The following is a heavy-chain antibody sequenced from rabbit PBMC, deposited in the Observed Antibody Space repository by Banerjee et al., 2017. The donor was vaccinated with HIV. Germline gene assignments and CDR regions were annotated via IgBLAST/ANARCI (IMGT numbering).Heavy chain of an antibody. V-gene: IGHV1S40*01. CDR1: GFTFSSYW. D-gene: IGHD6-1*01. Sequence: QSLEESGGDLVKPGASLTLTCTASGFTFSSYWMSWVRQAPGKGLEWIASINTGSSGTTYFASWAKGRFTSSKTSSTTVTLQMTSLTAADTATYFCARDDYSYRSGAYAAQNDLWGQGTLVTVS. CDR3: ARDDYSYRSGAYAAQNDL. CDR2: INTGSSGTT. J-gene: IGHJ3*01.